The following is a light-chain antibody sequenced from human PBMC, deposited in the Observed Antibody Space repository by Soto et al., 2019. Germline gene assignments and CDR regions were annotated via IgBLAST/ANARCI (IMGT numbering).Light chain of an antibody. CDR3: QQYNNWPLT. CDR1: QSVRTN. CDR2: GAS. Sequence: EIVMTQSPSTLSVSPGERSTLSFRASQSVRTNSAWYQQKPGQTPRLLIYGASTRATGIPARFSGSGSGTEFTLTISSLQSEDFAVYYCQQYNNWPLTFGGGTKVDIK. V-gene: IGKV3-15*01. J-gene: IGKJ4*01.